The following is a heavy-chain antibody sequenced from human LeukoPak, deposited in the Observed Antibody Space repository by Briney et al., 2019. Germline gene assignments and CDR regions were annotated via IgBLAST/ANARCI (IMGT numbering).Heavy chain of an antibody. CDR1: GFTFGDYA. Sequence: GGSLRLSCTGSGFTFGDYAMSWVRQAPGKGLEWVGFIRSKGYGGTTEYATSVNGRFTISRDDSKSIAYLQMNSLKTEDTAVYYCTRDPGGRKDSWGQGTLVTVSS. CDR3: TRDPGGRKDS. J-gene: IGHJ4*02. CDR2: IRSKGYGGTT. V-gene: IGHV3-49*04. D-gene: IGHD1-14*01.